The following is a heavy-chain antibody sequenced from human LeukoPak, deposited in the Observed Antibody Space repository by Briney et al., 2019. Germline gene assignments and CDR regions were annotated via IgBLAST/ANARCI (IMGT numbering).Heavy chain of an antibody. CDR3: ARDEPVRGYNYGRGSDY. Sequence: PSETLSLTCAVSGYSISSGYYWGWIRQPPGKGLEWIGSIYHSGSTYYNPSLKSRVTISVDTSKNQFSLKLSSVTAADTAVYYCARDEPVRGYNYGRGSDYWGQGTLVTVSS. D-gene: IGHD5-24*01. V-gene: IGHV4-38-2*02. CDR2: IYHSGST. CDR1: GYSISSGYY. J-gene: IGHJ4*02.